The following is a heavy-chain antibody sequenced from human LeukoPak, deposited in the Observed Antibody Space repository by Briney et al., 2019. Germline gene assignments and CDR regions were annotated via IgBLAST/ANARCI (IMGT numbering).Heavy chain of an antibody. CDR1: GFTFSSYS. CDR3: ARLIVVVTATWFDP. CDR2: INHSGST. Sequence: GSLRLSCAASGFTFSSYSMSWIRQPPGKGLEWIGEINHSGSTNSNPSLESRVTISVDTSKNQFSLKLSSVTAADTAVYYCARLIVVVTATWFDPWGQGTLVTVSS. J-gene: IGHJ5*02. D-gene: IGHD2-21*02. V-gene: IGHV4-34*01.